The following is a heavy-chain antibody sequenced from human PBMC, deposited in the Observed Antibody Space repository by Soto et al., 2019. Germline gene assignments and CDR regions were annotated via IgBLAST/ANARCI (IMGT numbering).Heavy chain of an antibody. CDR1: GFTFDDYA. Sequence: EVQLVESGGGLAQPGRSLRLSCATSGFTFDDYAMHWVRQAPGKGLEWVSGISWDGGTIGYADSVKGRFTISRDNAKKSLFMEMNTLRPEDTAIYFCAKDLFQNDFWSGYQKWGQGTLVTVSS. CDR3: AKDLFQNDFWSGYQK. D-gene: IGHD3-3*01. J-gene: IGHJ4*02. CDR2: ISWDGGTI. V-gene: IGHV3-9*01.